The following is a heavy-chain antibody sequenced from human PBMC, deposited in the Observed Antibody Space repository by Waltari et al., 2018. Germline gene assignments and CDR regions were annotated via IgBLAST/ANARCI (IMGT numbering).Heavy chain of an antibody. CDR3: ARDYRITGTRH. J-gene: IGHJ4*02. V-gene: IGHV3-74*01. CDR2: INSDGSST. D-gene: IGHD1-20*01. Sequence: EVQLVESGGGLVQPGGSLRLSCAASGFTFSSYWMHWVRQAPGKGLVWGARINSDGSSTSYADSVKGRFTISRDNAKNTLYLQMNSLRAEDTAVYYCARDYRITGTRHWGQGTLVTVSS. CDR1: GFTFSSYW.